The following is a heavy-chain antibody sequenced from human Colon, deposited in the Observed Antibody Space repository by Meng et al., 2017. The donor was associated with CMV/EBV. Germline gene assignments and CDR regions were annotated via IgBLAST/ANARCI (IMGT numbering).Heavy chain of an antibody. CDR1: GFTFSSYS. CDR2: ISSSSSYI. D-gene: IGHD3-3*01. V-gene: IGHV3-21*01. CDR3: AADFWIGAGY. Sequence: GESLKISCAASGFTFSSYSMNWVRQAPGKGLEWVSSISSSSSYIYYADSVKGRFTISRDNSRNTLSLQMNSLTLEDTAVYYCAADFWIGAGYWGQGALVTVSS. J-gene: IGHJ4*02.